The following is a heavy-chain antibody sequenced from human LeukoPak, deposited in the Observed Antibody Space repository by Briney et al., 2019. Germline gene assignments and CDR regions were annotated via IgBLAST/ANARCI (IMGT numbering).Heavy chain of an antibody. CDR1: GFTFSSYE. CDR3: ARAPRIVGFYFDY. D-gene: IGHD3-22*01. CDR2: IKQDGSEK. Sequence: GGSLRLSCAASGFTFSSYEMNWVRQAPGKGLEWVANIKQDGSEKYYVDSVKGRFTISRDNAKNSLYLQMNSLRAEDTAVYYCARAPRIVGFYFDYWGQGTLVTVSS. J-gene: IGHJ4*02. V-gene: IGHV3-7*03.